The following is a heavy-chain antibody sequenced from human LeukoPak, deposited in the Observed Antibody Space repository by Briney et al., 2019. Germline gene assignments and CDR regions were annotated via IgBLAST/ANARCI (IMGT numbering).Heavy chain of an antibody. CDR2: TYYRSKWYN. V-gene: IGHV6-1*01. D-gene: IGHD2-21*01. J-gene: IGHJ4*02. CDR3: ARDGPPAYCGGDCYSYFDY. CDR1: GDSVSSNSAA. Sequence: SQTLSLTCAISGDSVSSNSAAWNWIRQSPSRGPEWLGRTYYRSKWYNDYAVSVKSRITINPDTSKNQFSLQLNSVTPEDTAVYYCARDGPPAYCGGDCYSYFDYWGQGTLVTVSS.